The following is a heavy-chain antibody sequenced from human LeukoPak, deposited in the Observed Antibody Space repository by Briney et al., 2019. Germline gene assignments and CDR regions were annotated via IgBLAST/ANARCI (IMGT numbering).Heavy chain of an antibody. CDR1: GFTFDDYG. D-gene: IGHD3-10*01. J-gene: IGHJ4*02. V-gene: IGHV3-69-1*01. CDR2: ISSSSTI. CDR3: ANIKDTGTYYFDY. Sequence: GGSLRLSCAASGFTFDDYGMSWVRQAPGKGLEWVSYISSSSTIYYADSVKGRFTISRDNAKNSLYLQMNSLRAEDTAVYYCANIKDTGTYYFDYWGQGTLVTVSS.